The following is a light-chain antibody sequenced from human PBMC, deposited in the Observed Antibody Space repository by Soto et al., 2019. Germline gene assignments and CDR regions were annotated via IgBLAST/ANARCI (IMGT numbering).Light chain of an antibody. V-gene: IGLV2-23*01. Sequence: QSALTQPASVSGSPGQSITISCTGTSSDVGSYNLVSWYQQHPGKDPKLMIYEGSKRPSGVSNRCSGSKSGNTASLTISGLQAEDEADYYCCSYAGSSSHVVFGGGTKLTVL. J-gene: IGLJ2*01. CDR2: EGS. CDR3: CSYAGSSSHVV. CDR1: SSDVGSYNL.